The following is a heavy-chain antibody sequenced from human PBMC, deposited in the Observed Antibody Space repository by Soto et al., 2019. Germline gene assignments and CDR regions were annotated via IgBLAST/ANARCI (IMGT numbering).Heavy chain of an antibody. J-gene: IGHJ5*02. V-gene: IGHV4-59*01. CDR1: GGSNSRYY. Sequence: SETMSLTSTVFGGSNSRYYWSWIRQRTGKRLEWIGYIYYSGSTNYNPSLKSRVTISVDTSKNQFSLKLSSVTAADTAVYYCARDRGYCSSTSCRNWFDPWGQGTLVTVSS. CDR3: ARDRGYCSSTSCRNWFDP. D-gene: IGHD2-2*01. CDR2: IYYSGST.